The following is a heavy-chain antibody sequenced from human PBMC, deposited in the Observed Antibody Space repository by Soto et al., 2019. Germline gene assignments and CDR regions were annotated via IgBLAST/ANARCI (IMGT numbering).Heavy chain of an antibody. CDR2: IKSKTDGGTT. CDR3: TTGQTYYDFWSGYLGYYYMDV. V-gene: IGHV3-15*01. J-gene: IGHJ6*03. CDR1: GFTFSNAW. Sequence: GGSLRLSCAASGFTFSNAWMSWVRQAPGKGLEWVGRIKSKTDGGTTDYAAPVKGRFTISRDDSKNTLYLQMNSLKTEDTAVYYCTTGQTYYDFWSGYLGYYYMDVWGKGTTVTVSS. D-gene: IGHD3-3*01.